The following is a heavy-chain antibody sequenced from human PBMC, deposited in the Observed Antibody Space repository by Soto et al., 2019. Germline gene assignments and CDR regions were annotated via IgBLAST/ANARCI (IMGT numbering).Heavy chain of an antibody. CDR3: ARNYHGLGV. J-gene: IGHJ6*04. CDR1: GYTFTMYE. CDR2: INVGNGNT. V-gene: IGHV1-3*01. Sequence: HVQLVQSGAEVKKPGASVKVSCKASGYTFTMYEIYWVRQAPGQKLEWMGWINVGNGNTKYSQKFQGRVTITRDTSASTGYMELSGLTFEDTSVYYCARNYHGLGVWGNGTTVTVSS. D-gene: IGHD3-10*01.